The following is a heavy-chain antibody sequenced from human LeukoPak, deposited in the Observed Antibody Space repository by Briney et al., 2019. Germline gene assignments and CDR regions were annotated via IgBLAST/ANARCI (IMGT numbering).Heavy chain of an antibody. CDR3: AKEGPIAVAGYFDH. D-gene: IGHD6-19*01. CDR1: GFTFDDYA. CDR2: ITGDGGSA. Sequence: GGSLRLSCAASGFTFDDYAMHWVRQAPGKGLEWVSLITGDGGSAFYAGSVKGRFTISRDNSENSLYLQMNSLRTEDTALYYCAKEGPIAVAGYFDHWGQGTLVTVSS. V-gene: IGHV3-43*02. J-gene: IGHJ4*02.